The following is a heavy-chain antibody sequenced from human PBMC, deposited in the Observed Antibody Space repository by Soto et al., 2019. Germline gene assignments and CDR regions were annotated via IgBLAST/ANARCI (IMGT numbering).Heavy chain of an antibody. CDR3: ARVQGDTAMVDGDPREMDV. J-gene: IGHJ6*02. D-gene: IGHD5-18*01. CDR1: GFTFSSYE. V-gene: IGHV3-48*03. Sequence: EVQLVESGGGLVQPGGSLRLSCAASGFTFSSYEMNWVRQAPGKGLEWVSYISSSGSTIYYADSVKGRFTISRDNAKNSLYLQMNSLRAEDTAVYYCARVQGDTAMVDGDPREMDVWGQGTTVTVSS. CDR2: ISSSGSTI.